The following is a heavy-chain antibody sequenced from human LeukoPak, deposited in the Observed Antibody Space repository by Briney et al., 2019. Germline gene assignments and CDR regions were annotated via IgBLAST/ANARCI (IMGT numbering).Heavy chain of an antibody. D-gene: IGHD1-14*01. CDR1: GGSFSGYF. V-gene: IGHV4-34*01. CDR2: TSHDGST. J-gene: IGHJ4*02. CDR3: ARRRKSNDN. Sequence: SETLSLTCAVYGGSFSGYFWIWIRQPPGKGLEWIGETSHDGSTTYNPSLKSRVTISVDTSKTQFSLKLSSVAAADTAVYYCARRRKSNDNWGQGTLVTVSS.